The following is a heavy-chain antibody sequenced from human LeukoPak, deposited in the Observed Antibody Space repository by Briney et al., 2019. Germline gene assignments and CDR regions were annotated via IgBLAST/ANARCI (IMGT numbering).Heavy chain of an antibody. CDR3: ARDASNVLLWFGPSDY. Sequence: SETLSLTCAVYGGSFSGYYWSWIRQPPGKGLEWIGEINHSGSTNYDPSLKSRVTISVDTSKNQFSLKLSSVTAADTAVYYCARDASNVLLWFGPSDYWGQGTLVTVSS. J-gene: IGHJ4*02. D-gene: IGHD3-10*01. V-gene: IGHV4-34*01. CDR1: GGSFSGYY. CDR2: INHSGST.